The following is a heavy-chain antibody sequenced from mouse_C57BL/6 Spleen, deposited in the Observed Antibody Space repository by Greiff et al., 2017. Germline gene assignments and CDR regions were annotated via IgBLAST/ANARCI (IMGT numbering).Heavy chain of an antibody. CDR2: INPYDSKT. D-gene: IGHD2-1*01. CDR3: ARGCYCGMDY. CDR1: GYTFTSYW. Sequence: VQLQQSGAELVRPGSSVKMSCKASGYTFTSYWMHWVKQRPIQGLEWIGKINPYDSKTNYNQKFKDKATLTVDKSSSTAYMQLSSLTSEDSAVYYCARGCYCGMDYGCQGNGTTVS. V-gene: IGHV1-52*01. J-gene: IGHJ2*03.